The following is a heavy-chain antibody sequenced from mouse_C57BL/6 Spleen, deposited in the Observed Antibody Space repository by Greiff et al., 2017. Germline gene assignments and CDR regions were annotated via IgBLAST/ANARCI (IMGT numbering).Heavy chain of an antibody. D-gene: IGHD1-1*01. Sequence: EVQLQESGGGLVKPGGSLKLSCAASGFTFSDYGMHWVRQAPEKGLEWVAYISSGSSTIYYADTVKGRFTISRDNAKNTLFLQMTSLRSEDTAMYYCARGVLRYPMDYWGQGTSVTVSS. CDR3: ARGVLRYPMDY. V-gene: IGHV5-17*01. CDR2: ISSGSSTI. CDR1: GFTFSDYG. J-gene: IGHJ4*01.